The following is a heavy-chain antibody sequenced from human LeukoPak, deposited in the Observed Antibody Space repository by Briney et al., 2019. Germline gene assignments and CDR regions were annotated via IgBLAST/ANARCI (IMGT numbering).Heavy chain of an antibody. Sequence: ASVKVSCKASGYTFTSYYMHWVRQAPGQGLEWMGIINPSGGSTSYAQKFQGRVTMTRDTSTSTVYMELSSLRSEDTAVYYCARGWLAESTVVTPYNYWGQGTLVTVSS. CDR1: GYTFTSYY. V-gene: IGHV1-46*01. CDR2: INPSGGST. J-gene: IGHJ4*02. D-gene: IGHD4-23*01. CDR3: ARGWLAESTVVTPYNY.